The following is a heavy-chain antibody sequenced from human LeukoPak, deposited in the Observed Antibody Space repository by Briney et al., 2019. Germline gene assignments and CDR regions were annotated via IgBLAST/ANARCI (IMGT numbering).Heavy chain of an antibody. CDR1: GFTFSSYG. CDR3: ARAPSGYDSSGYRWRGDFDY. V-gene: IGHV3-33*01. CDR2: IWYDGSNK. Sequence: GGSLRLSCAASGFTFSSYGMHWVRQAPGKGLEWVAVIWYDGSNKYYADSVKGRFTISRDNSKNTLYLQMNSLRAEDTAVYYRARAPSGYDSSGYRWRGDFDYWGQGTLVTVSS. D-gene: IGHD3-22*01. J-gene: IGHJ4*02.